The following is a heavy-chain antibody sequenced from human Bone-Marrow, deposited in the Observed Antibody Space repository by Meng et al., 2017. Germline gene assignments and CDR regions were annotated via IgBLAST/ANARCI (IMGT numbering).Heavy chain of an antibody. CDR3: ARGDGGCSGGSCYTYFDY. CDR1: GGSISSSSYY. D-gene: IGHD2-15*01. Sequence: SETLSLTCTVSGGSISSSSYYWGWIRQPPGKGLEWIGSIYYSGSTYYNPSRKSRVTISVDTSKNQFSLKLSSVTAADTAVYYCARGDGGCSGGSCYTYFDYWGQGTLVTVSS. J-gene: IGHJ4*02. CDR2: IYYSGST. V-gene: IGHV4-39*07.